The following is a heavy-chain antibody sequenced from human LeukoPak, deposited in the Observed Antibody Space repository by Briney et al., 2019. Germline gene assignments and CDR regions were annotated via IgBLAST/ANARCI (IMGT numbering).Heavy chain of an antibody. J-gene: IGHJ6*02. D-gene: IGHD3-22*01. CDR2: VWYDGNNE. Sequence: GGSLRLSCAASGFTFSNYVMHWVRQVPGKGLEWVALVWYDGNNEYYADSVKGRFTISRDNSKKTLYLQMNSLRGDDTAVYYCARDRSPYYYDDMAWYGTDVWGQGTTVTVSS. V-gene: IGHV3-33*01. CDR1: GFTFSNYV. CDR3: ARDRSPYYYDDMAWYGTDV.